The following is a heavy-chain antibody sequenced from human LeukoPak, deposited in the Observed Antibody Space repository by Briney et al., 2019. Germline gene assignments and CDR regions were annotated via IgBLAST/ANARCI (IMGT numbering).Heavy chain of an antibody. V-gene: IGHV3-53*01. D-gene: IGHD5-18*01. CDR2: IYSGGST. Sequence: GGSLRLSCAASGFTFSSYGMSWVRQAPGEGLEWVSVIYSGGSTYYADSVKGRFTISRDNSKNTLYLQMNSLRAEDTAVYYCARVDTAMVTDYWGQGTLVTVSS. CDR1: GFTFSSYG. J-gene: IGHJ4*02. CDR3: ARVDTAMVTDY.